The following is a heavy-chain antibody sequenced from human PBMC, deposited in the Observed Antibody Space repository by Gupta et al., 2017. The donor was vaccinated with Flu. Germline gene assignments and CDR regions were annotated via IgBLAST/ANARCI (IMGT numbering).Heavy chain of an antibody. Sequence: EVQLLESGGGLVQPGGSLRLSCAASGFTFSSYAMNWVRQAPGKGLEWVSVISGSGDSTYYADSVKGRFTISRDKTRNTVHLQMNSLRAEDTAVYYCARDWFPKPRSGYFDYWGQGTRVTVSS. CDR2: ISGSGDST. J-gene: IGHJ4*02. CDR3: ARDWFPKPRSGYFDY. CDR1: GFTFSSYA. D-gene: IGHD3-10*01. V-gene: IGHV3-23*01.